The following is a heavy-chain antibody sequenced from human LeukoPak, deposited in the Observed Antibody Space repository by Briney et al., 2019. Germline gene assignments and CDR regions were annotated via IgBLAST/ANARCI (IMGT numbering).Heavy chain of an antibody. V-gene: IGHV3-23*01. CDR1: GFTFSSYA. CDR3: AKLSGSGVATMIVVMPFYFDY. D-gene: IGHD3-22*01. CDR2: ISGSGGST. J-gene: IGHJ4*02. Sequence: GGSLRLSCAASGFTFSSYAMSWVRQAPGKGLEWVSTISGSGGSTYYADSVKGRFTISRDNSKNTLYLQMNSLRAEDTAIYYCAKLSGSGVATMIVVMPFYFDYWGQGTLVTVSS.